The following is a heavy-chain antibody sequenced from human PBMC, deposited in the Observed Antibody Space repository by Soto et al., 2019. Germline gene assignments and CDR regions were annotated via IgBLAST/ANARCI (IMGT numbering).Heavy chain of an antibody. D-gene: IGHD3-16*01. CDR2: MNPGRGDT. V-gene: IGHV1-8*01. CDR3: ARMATFGSLNWFDP. CDR1: GYSFTNND. J-gene: IGHJ5*02. Sequence: ASVKVSCKASGYSFTNNDVTWVRQATGQGLEWMGWMNPGRGDTGYAQKFQGRVTMTRDIPIATAYMELSSLRSDDTAIYYCARMATFGSLNWFDPWGQGTLVTVSS.